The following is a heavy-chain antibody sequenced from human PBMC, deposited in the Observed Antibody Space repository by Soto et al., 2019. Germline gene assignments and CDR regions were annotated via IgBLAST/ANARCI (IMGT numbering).Heavy chain of an antibody. CDR3: ARDQGGDLDY. CDR2: IHFSGET. CDR1: GASSDRGGYY. J-gene: IGHJ4*02. V-gene: IGHV4-31*03. Sequence: QVQLQESGPGLMKPSQTLSLTCTVSGASSDRGGYYWTWIRQHPGKALEWMGHIHFSGETNYNPSLMGRVTMSIDTSTNHFSLNLAAVTAGDTGMYYCARDQGGDLDYGGQGTLVIVSS. D-gene: IGHD2-21*01.